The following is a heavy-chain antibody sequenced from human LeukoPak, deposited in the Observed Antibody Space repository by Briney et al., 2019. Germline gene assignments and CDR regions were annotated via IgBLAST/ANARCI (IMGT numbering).Heavy chain of an antibody. Sequence: GGSLRLSCAASGFTFSSYAMSWVRQAPGKGLEWVSAISGSRGNTYYADSVKGRFTSSRDNSKNTLYLRMNSLRAEDTAVYYCAKEGGGSVLYYFDYWGQGTLVTVSS. CDR1: GFTFSSYA. V-gene: IGHV3-23*01. J-gene: IGHJ4*02. D-gene: IGHD3-10*01. CDR3: AKEGGGSVLYYFDY. CDR2: ISGSRGNT.